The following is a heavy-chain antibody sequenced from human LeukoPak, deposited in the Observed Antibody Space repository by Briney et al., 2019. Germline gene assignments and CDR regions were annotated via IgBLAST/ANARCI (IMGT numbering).Heavy chain of an antibody. CDR1: GFTFSDYY. V-gene: IGHV3-11*04. D-gene: IGHD6-13*01. Sequence: GGSLRLSCAASGFTFSDYYMSWIRQAPGKGLEWVSYISSSGSTIYYADSVKGRFTISRDNAKNSLYLQMNSLRAEDTAVYYCARGADTGGSSWYILYYFDYWGQGTLVTVSS. J-gene: IGHJ4*02. CDR2: ISSSGSTI. CDR3: ARGADTGGSSWYILYYFDY.